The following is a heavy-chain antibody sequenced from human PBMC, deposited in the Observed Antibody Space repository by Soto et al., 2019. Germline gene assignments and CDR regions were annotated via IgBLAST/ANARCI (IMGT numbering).Heavy chain of an antibody. CDR1: GYSFTNYW. CDR2: IYPDDSDT. V-gene: IGHV5-51*01. CDR3: ARHLAERSGRSLDAFDI. J-gene: IGHJ3*02. D-gene: IGHD1-26*01. Sequence: EVQLVQSGAEVKKPGESLKISCKGSGYSFTNYWIGWVRQMPGEGLEWVGIIYPDDSDTTYSPSFQGQVTISADKSISTAYLQWSSLKASDTAMYYCARHLAERSGRSLDAFDIWGQGTMVTVSS.